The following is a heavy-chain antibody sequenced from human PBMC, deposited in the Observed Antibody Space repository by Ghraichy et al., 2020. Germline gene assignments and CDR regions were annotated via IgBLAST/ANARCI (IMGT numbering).Heavy chain of an antibody. D-gene: IGHD6-25*01. CDR1: GFALSTGQAA. CDR3: AHSPDPSGIPDYFDQ. CDR2: IYWNDHK. J-gene: IGHJ4*02. Sequence: SGPTLVKPTQTLTLTCTFSGFALSTGQAAVGWIRQPPGKALEWLAIIYWNDHKRYSPSLKSRVAISKDTSKGQVVLTMTNMDPVDTATYYCAHSPDPSGIPDYFDQWGQGTLVTVTS. V-gene: IGHV2-5*01.